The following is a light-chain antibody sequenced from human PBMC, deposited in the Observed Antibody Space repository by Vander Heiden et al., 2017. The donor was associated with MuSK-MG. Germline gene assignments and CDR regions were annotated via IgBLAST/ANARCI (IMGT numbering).Light chain of an antibody. CDR3: QQDGSSPQT. Sequence: EIVLTQSPGTLSLSPGERDTLSCRASQSVSSSYLAWYQQKPGQAPRLLIYGASSRATGIPDRFSGSGSGTDFTLTISRLEPEDFAVYYCQQDGSSPQTFGQGTQVEIK. V-gene: IGKV3-20*01. CDR1: QSVSSSY. CDR2: GAS. J-gene: IGKJ1*01.